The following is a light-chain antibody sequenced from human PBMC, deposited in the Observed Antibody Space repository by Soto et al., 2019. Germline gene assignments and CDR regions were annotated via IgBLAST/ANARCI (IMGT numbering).Light chain of an antibody. Sequence: QSVLTQPPSVSGAPGQRVTISCTWSSSNIGAGYDVHWYQQLPGTAPKLLIYGNSNRPSGVPDRFSGSKSGTSASLAITGLQAEDEADYYCQSHDSSLSGDVFGTGTKVTVL. J-gene: IGLJ1*01. CDR1: SSNIGAGYD. CDR3: QSHDSSLSGDV. CDR2: GNS. V-gene: IGLV1-40*01.